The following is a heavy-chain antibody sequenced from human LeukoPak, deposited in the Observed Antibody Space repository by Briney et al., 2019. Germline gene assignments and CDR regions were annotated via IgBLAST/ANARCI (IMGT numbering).Heavy chain of an antibody. V-gene: IGHV4-38-2*02. CDR3: ATAINGIVRY. CDR1: GYSISSGYY. J-gene: IGHJ4*02. D-gene: IGHD1-20*01. CDR2: IYHSGST. Sequence: SETLSLTCIVSGYSISSGYYWGWIRQPPGKGLEWIGSIYHSGSTYYNPSLKSRVTISVDTSKNQFSLKLRSVTEADSAVYYCATAINGIVRYWGQGTLVTVSS.